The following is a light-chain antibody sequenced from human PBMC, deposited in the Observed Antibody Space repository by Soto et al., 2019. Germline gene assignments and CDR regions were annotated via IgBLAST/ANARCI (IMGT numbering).Light chain of an antibody. V-gene: IGKV1-27*01. CDR1: XGSSNY. CDR3: QKYNSAPFT. Sequence: QXTQSXSSXXXXVGXRXXXTXXAXXGSSNYLAWYQQKPGKVHKLLIYAASTLQSGVPSRFSGSGSGTDFTLTISSLQPEDVATYYCQKYNSAPFTFGPGTKVDIK. J-gene: IGKJ3*01. CDR2: AAS.